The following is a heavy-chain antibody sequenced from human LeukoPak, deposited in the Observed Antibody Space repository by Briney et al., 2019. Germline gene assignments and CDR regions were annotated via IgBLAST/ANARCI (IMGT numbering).Heavy chain of an antibody. V-gene: IGHV4-59*11. D-gene: IGHD6-6*01. CDR1: GGSISSHY. CDR2: IYYSGST. CDR3: ARVSEYSSSAEWAWYYYYMDV. J-gene: IGHJ6*03. Sequence: PSETLSLTCTVSGGSISSHYWSWIRQPPGKGLEGIGYIYYSGSTNYNPSLKSRVTISVDTSKNQFSPKLGSVTAADTAVYYCARVSEYSSSAEWAWYYYYMDVWGKGTTVTVSS.